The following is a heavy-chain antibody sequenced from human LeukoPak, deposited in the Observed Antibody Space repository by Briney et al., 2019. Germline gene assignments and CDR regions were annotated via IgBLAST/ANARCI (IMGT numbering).Heavy chain of an antibody. Sequence: GASVKVSCKASGYTFTSYGISWVRQAPGQGLEWMGWISAYNGNTNYAQKLQGRVTMTTDTSTSTAYMELRSLRSDDTAVYYCARDEGGEYSSSRFRAYAEYFQHWGQGTLVTVSS. CDR2: ISAYNGNT. J-gene: IGHJ1*01. V-gene: IGHV1-18*01. D-gene: IGHD6-13*01. CDR3: ARDEGGEYSSSRFRAYAEYFQH. CDR1: GYTFTSYG.